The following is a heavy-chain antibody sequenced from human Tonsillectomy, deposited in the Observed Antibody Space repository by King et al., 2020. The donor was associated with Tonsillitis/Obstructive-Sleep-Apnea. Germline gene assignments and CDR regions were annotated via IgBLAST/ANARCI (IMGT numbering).Heavy chain of an antibody. CDR3: ARDIFPDAFDI. J-gene: IGHJ3*02. CDR2: IKQDGSEK. V-gene: IGHV3-7*04. CDR1: GFSFRSYW. Sequence: VQLVESGGGLVQPGGSLRLSCAASGFSFRSYWMSWVRQAPGKGLEWVANIKQDGSEKYYVDSVKGRFTISRDNAKNSLYLQMNSLRAEDTAVNYCARDIFPDAFDIWGQGTMVTVSS.